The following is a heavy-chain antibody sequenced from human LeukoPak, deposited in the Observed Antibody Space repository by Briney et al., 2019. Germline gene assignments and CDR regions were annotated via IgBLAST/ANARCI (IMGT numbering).Heavy chain of an antibody. Sequence: SETLSLTCAVYGGSFSGYYWSWIRQPPGKGLEWIGYIYYSGSTNYNPSLKSRVTISVDTSKNQFSLKLSSVTAADTAVYYCASGDYRGGDYWGQGTLVTVSS. J-gene: IGHJ4*02. D-gene: IGHD4-17*01. CDR3: ASGDYRGGDY. V-gene: IGHV4-59*01. CDR2: IYYSGST. CDR1: GGSFSGYY.